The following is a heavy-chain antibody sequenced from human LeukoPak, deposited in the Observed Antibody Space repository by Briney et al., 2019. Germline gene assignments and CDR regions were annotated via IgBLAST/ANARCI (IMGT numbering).Heavy chain of an antibody. V-gene: IGHV5-51*01. J-gene: IGHJ4*02. Sequence: GESLKISCKGSGNSFTTYWIGWVRQMPGKGLEWMGIIYPGDSDTRYNPSFQGQVTISADKSISTAYLQWSSLKASDTAMYYCARDMRSWIQLWYLDYWGQGTLVTVSS. CDR3: ARDMRSWIQLWYLDY. CDR2: IYPGDSDT. CDR1: GNSFTTYW. D-gene: IGHD5-18*01.